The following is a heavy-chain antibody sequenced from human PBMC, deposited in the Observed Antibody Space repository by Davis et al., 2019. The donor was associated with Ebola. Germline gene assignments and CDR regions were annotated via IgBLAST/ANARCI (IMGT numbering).Heavy chain of an antibody. Sequence: SETLSLTCAVYGGSFSGFTWNWVRQSPGKSLEWIGEITHRGTTAYNPSLRSRVTLSVDTSKSQFSLTLRSVTAADAAVYYCARVYDSSQTFHNYHYVGVWGPGTTVFVSS. V-gene: IGHV4-34*01. D-gene: IGHD3-16*01. CDR1: GGSFSGFT. J-gene: IGHJ6*03. CDR2: ITHRGTT. CDR3: ARVYDSSQTFHNYHYVGV.